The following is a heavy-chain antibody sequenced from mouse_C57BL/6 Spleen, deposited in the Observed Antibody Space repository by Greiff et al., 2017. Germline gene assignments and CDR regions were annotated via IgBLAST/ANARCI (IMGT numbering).Heavy chain of an antibody. J-gene: IGHJ2*01. D-gene: IGHD4-1*01. CDR2: IDPETGGQ. CDR1: GYTFTDYE. Sequence: VQLQQSGAELVRPGASVTLSCKASGYTFTDYEMHWVKQTPVHGLEWIGAIDPETGGQAYNQKFKGKAILTADKSSSTDYMELRRLTSEESAVYFCTREPVLTGTGWYFDYWGQGTTLTVSS. CDR3: TREPVLTGTGWYFDY. V-gene: IGHV1-15*01.